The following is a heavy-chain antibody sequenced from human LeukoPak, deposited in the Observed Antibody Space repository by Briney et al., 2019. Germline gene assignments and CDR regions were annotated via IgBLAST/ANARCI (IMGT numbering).Heavy chain of an antibody. J-gene: IGHJ4*02. V-gene: IGHV4-59*12. Sequence: PSETLSLTCSVTGDSISSYYWSWIRQPPGKGLEWLGHISYSGSTNYNPSLKSRVTISVDPSKNQFSLKLSSVTAADTAVYYCARGRDGYNYGYWGQGTLVTVSS. CDR2: ISYSGST. D-gene: IGHD5-24*01. CDR3: ARGRDGYNYGY. CDR1: GDSISSYY.